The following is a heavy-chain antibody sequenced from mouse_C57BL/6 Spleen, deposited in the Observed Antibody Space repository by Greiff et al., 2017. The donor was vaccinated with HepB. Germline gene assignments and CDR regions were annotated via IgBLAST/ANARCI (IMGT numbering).Heavy chain of an antibody. J-gene: IGHJ3*01. D-gene: IGHD2-4*01. CDR3: ARHEDDYESLAWFAY. CDR1: GYTFTEYT. CDR2: FYPGSGSI. Sequence: VHLVESGAELVKPGASVKLSCKASGYTFTEYTIHWVKQRSGQGLEWIGWFYPGSGSIKYNEKFKDKATLTADKSSSTVYMELSRLTSEDSAVYFCARHEDDYESLAWFAYWGQGTLVTVSA. V-gene: IGHV1-62-2*01.